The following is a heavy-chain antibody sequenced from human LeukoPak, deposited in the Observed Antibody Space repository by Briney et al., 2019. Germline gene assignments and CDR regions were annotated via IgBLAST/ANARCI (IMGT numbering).Heavy chain of an antibody. CDR2: IYYSGST. CDR3: ARDSDTYYYDSSGYSNWFDP. V-gene: IGHV4-59*01. J-gene: IGHJ5*02. Sequence: SETLSLTCTVSGGSISSYYWGWIRQPPGKGLEWIGYIYYSGSTNYNPSLKSRVTISVDTSKNQFSLKLSSVTAADTAVYYCARDSDTYYYDSSGYSNWFDPWGQGTLVTVSS. CDR1: GGSISSYY. D-gene: IGHD3-22*01.